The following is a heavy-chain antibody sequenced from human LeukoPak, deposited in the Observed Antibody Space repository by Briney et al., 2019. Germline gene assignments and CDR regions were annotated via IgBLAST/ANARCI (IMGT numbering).Heavy chain of an antibody. J-gene: IGHJ6*03. V-gene: IGHV3-48*03. Sequence: GRSLRLSCAASGFTFSSYEMNWVRQAPGKGLEWVSYISSSGSTIYYADSVKGRFTISRDDAKNSLYLQMNSLRAEDTAVYYCAREGTRYCSGGSCQIYYYYYMDVWGKGTTVTVSS. CDR2: ISSSGSTI. D-gene: IGHD2-15*01. CDR3: AREGTRYCSGGSCQIYYYYYMDV. CDR1: GFTFSSYE.